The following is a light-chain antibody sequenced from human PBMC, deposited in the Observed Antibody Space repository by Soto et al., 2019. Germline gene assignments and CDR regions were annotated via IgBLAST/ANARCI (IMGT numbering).Light chain of an antibody. V-gene: IGKV3-11*01. Sequence: EIVLTQSPATLSLSPGERATLSCRASQSVSSYLAWYQQKPGQAPRLLIYDASTRATGIPARFSGSGSGTEFTLTISSLQPEDFAVYYCQQHSNWPPYTFGQGTQLEIK. CDR3: QQHSNWPPYT. CDR2: DAS. CDR1: QSVSSY. J-gene: IGKJ2*01.